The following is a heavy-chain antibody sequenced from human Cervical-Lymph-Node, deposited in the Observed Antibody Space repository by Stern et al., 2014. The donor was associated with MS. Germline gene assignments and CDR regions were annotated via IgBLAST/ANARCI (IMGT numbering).Heavy chain of an antibody. CDR1: GGTFSNYA. Sequence: QVQLVQSEAEVKKPGSSGKVSCKASGGTFSNYAIAWVRQAPGQGLEWMGGIIPILGTSTYAQKFQGRVTITADDFSTTAYMELSSLRSEDTAVYYCARDRSLGVTPFFDNWGQGTLVTVSS. D-gene: IGHD3-22*01. CDR2: IIPILGTS. J-gene: IGHJ4*02. CDR3: ARDRSLGVTPFFDN. V-gene: IGHV1-69*01.